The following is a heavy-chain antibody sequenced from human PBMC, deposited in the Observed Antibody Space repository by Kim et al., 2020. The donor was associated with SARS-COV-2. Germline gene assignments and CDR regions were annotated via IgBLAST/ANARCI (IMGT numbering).Heavy chain of an antibody. V-gene: IGHV3-33*01. D-gene: IGHD4-17*01. Sequence: KKYYANSGRGRFTLSRDNSKNILFLQMNSLRADDTAVYYCASAYGDYGLDYWGQGTLVTVSS. J-gene: IGHJ4*02. CDR3: ASAYGDYGLDY. CDR2: KK.